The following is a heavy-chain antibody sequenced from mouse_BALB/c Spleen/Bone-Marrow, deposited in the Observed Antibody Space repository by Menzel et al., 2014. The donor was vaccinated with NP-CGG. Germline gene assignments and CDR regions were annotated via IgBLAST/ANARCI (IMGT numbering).Heavy chain of an antibody. CDR1: GFTFSTYA. D-gene: IGHD1-1*01. CDR2: ISSGGST. J-gene: IGHJ4*01. Sequence: RVESGGGLLKPGGSLKLSCAASGFTFSTYALSCVRQTPEKSLEWVASISSGGSTYYSDSVEGRFTISRDNARSILYLQMNSLRSEDTSMYYCAREGYGSSYVGAMDYWGQGTSVTVSS. CDR3: AREGYGSSYVGAMDY. V-gene: IGHV5-6-5*01.